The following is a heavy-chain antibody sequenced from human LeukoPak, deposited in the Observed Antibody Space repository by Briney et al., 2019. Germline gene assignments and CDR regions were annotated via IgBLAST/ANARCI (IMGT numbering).Heavy chain of an antibody. CDR3: ARSSGSYYSRFDY. V-gene: IGHV4-39*07. J-gene: IGHJ4*02. Sequence: WVRQAPGKGLEWIGSIYHSGSTNYNPSLKSRVTISVDTSKNQFSLKLSSVTAADTAVYYCARSSGSYYSRFDYWGQGTLVTVSS. CDR2: IYHSGST. D-gene: IGHD1-26*01.